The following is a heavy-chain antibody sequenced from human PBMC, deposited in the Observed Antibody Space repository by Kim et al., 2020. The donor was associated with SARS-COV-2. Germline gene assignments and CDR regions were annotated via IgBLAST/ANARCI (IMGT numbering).Heavy chain of an antibody. CDR1: GGSISSGGYY. D-gene: IGHD4-17*01. J-gene: IGHJ4*02. CDR3: ARGYGMTTVTTFDY. CDR2: IYYSGST. V-gene: IGHV4-31*03. Sequence: SETLSLTCTVSGGSISSGGYYWSWIRQHPGKGLEWIGYIYYSGSTYYNPSLKSRVTISVDTSKNQFSLKLSSVTAADTAVYYCARGYGMTTVTTFDYWGQGTLVTVSS.